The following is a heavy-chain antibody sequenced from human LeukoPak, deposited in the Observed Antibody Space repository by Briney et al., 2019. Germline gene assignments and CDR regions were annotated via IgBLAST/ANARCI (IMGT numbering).Heavy chain of an antibody. CDR1: GFTFRSDS. CDR3: AGYGSGSYYKPNY. Sequence: PGGSLRLSCAASGFTFRSDSMKWVRQAPGKGLEWVSYISSSSSTIYYADSVKGRFTISRDNAKKSLYLQMNSLRAEDTAVYYCAGYGSGSYYKPNYWGQGTLVTVSS. D-gene: IGHD3-10*01. V-gene: IGHV3-48*01. J-gene: IGHJ4*02. CDR2: ISSSSSTI.